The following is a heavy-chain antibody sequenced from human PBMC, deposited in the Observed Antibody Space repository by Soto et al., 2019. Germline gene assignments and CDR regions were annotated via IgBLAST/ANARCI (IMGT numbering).Heavy chain of an antibody. Sequence: EVQLVESGGDLVQPGGSARLSCAASGFSVSGWYMDWVRQAPGKGLEWVARLKDRSQNYATEYAASVKGRFTVSRHPSQQSICLQMNSLKIEDTAVYYCAREGDARWLDSWGQGTLVTVS. CDR1: GFSVSGWY. J-gene: IGHJ5*01. CDR2: LKDRSQNYAT. V-gene: IGHV3-72*01. D-gene: IGHD1-26*01. CDR3: AREGDARWLDS.